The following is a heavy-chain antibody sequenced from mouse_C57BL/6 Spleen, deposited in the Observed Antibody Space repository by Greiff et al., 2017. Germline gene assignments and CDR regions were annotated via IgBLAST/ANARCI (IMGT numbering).Heavy chain of an antibody. J-gene: IGHJ3*01. CDR3: ARHEDEVDGYYLAWFAY. D-gene: IGHD2-3*01. Sequence: QVQLQQSGAELVKPGASVKLSCKASGYTFTEYTIHWVKQRSGQGLEWIGWFYPGSGSIKYNEKFKDKATLTADKSSSTVYMELSRLTSEDSAVYVCARHEDEVDGYYLAWFAYWGQGTLVTVSA. CDR1: GYTFTEYT. V-gene: IGHV1-62-2*01. CDR2: FYPGSGSI.